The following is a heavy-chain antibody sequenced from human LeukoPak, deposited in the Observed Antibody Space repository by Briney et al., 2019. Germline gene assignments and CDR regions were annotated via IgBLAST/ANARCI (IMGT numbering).Heavy chain of an antibody. J-gene: IGHJ4*02. D-gene: IGHD6-13*01. CDR2: ISWNSGSI. V-gene: IGHV3-9*01. Sequence: GGSLRLSCAASGFTFDDYAMHRVRQAPGKGLEWVSGISWNSGSIGYADSVKGRFTISRDNAKNSLYLQMNSLRAEDTALYYCAKDIRTGAYSSSWLYYFDYWGQGTLVTVSS. CDR1: GFTFDDYA. CDR3: AKDIRTGAYSSSWLYYFDY.